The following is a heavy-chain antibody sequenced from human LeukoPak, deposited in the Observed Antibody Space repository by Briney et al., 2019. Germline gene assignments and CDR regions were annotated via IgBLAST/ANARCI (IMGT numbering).Heavy chain of an antibody. CDR2: FDPEDGET. D-gene: IGHD3-16*01. CDR1: GYTVTDLS. CDR3: ARDGGGRVPTRPYYYYGMDV. J-gene: IGHJ6*02. V-gene: IGHV1-24*01. Sequence: ASVKVSCKVSGYTVTDLSMNWVRQALGKGLEWMGGFDPEDGETIYAQKFQGRVTMTTDTSTSTAYMELRSLRSDDTAVYYCARDGGGRVPTRPYYYYGMDVWGQGTTVTVSS.